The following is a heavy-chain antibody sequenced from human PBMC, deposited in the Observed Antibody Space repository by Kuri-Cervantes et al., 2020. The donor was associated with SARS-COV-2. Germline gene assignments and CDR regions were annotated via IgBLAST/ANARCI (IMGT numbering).Heavy chain of an antibody. J-gene: IGHJ4*02. CDR1: GGTLSSFA. D-gene: IGHD2-21*02. CDR3: ARWGVVTNSFDY. Sequence: SVKVSCKASGGTLSSFAISWVRQAPGQGLEWMGGIIPVFGTARYPQRFQGRVTMTTDESTTTAYMELSSLRSEDTAVYYCARWGVVTNSFDYWGQGTLITVSS. CDR2: IIPVFGTA. V-gene: IGHV1-69*05.